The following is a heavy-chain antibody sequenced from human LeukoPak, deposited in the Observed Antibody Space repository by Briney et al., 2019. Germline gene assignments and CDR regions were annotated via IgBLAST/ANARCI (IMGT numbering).Heavy chain of an antibody. CDR1: GYTFTNHG. CDR3: ARMGGWEQSDYEGNPDY. J-gene: IGHJ4*02. Sequence: ASVKVSCKTSGYTFTNHGITWVRQSPGQGLEWMGWISAYRGHTNYAQNLQGRVTMTTDTSTSTAYMELERLTSDVTAVYYCARMGGWEQSDYEGNPDYWGQGTLVTVSS. V-gene: IGHV1-18*01. CDR2: ISAYRGHT. D-gene: IGHD4-17*01.